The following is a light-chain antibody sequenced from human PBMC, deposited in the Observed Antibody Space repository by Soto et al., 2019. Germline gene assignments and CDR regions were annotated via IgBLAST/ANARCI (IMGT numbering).Light chain of an antibody. V-gene: IGLV1-51*01. J-gene: IGLJ1*01. Sequence: QSVLTQPPSVSAAPGQKVTISCSGSSSNIGGNSVSRYQQLAGTAPKLLIYDDNKRPSGIPDQFSGSKSDTSATLGITGFQSGDEADYYCGSLDSSLSAYVFGTGTKVTV. CDR2: DDN. CDR1: SSNIGGNS. CDR3: GSLDSSLSAYV.